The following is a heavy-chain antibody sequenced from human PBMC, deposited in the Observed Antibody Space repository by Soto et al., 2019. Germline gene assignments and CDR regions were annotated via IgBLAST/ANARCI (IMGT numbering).Heavy chain of an antibody. CDR2: INGSGGST. D-gene: IGHD1-26*01. CDR1: GFTFSSYA. J-gene: IGHJ4*02. V-gene: IGHV3-23*01. CDR3: AKRGSGSYYID. Sequence: EVQLLESGGGLVQPGGSLRLSCAASGFTFSSYAMSWVRQAPGKGLERVSVINGSGGSTYYADSVKGRFTISRDNSKNTLYLQMNSLRAEDTAVYYCAKRGSGSYYIDWGQGTLVTVSS.